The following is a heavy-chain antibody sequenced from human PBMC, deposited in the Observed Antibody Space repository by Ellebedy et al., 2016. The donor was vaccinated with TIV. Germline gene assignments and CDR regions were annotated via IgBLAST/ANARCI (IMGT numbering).Heavy chain of an antibody. J-gene: IGHJ6*02. CDR1: GDSVSTDIG. CDR2: TYYRSKWNN. D-gene: IGHD3-16*01. V-gene: IGHV6-1*01. Sequence: SETLSLTCVISGDSVSTDIGWNWIRQSPSRGLEWLGRTYYRSKWNNDYAVSLKSRITIKPDTSKNQFSLQLNSVIPDDTAVYYCARGWFGSGMGVWGQGTTVTVSS. CDR3: ARGWFGSGMGV.